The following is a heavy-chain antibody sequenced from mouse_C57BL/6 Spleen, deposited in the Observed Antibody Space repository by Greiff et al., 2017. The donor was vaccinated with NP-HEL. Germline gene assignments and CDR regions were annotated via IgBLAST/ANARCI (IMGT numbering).Heavy chain of an antibody. V-gene: IGHV3-6*01. D-gene: IGHD1-1*01. J-gene: IGHJ4*01. CDR1: GYSITSGYY. CDR3: ARGGSSYERGAMDY. Sequence: DVQLQESGPGLVKPSQSLSLTCSVTGYSITSGYYWNWIRQLPGNKLEWMGYISYDGSNNYNPSLKNRISITRDTSKNQFFLKLNSVTTEDTATYYCARGGSSYERGAMDYWGQGTSVTVSS. CDR2: ISYDGSN.